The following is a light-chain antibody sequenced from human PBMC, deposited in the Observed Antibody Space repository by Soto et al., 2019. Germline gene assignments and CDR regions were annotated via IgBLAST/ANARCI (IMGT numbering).Light chain of an antibody. Sequence: EIVLTQSPATLSLSPGERATLSCRTSQSVGTYLDWYQHNPGQAPRLLIYDASNRATGIPARFSGSGSGTDFTLTISSPEPEHFAVYYCQQRYNWPNTFGQGTKLEIK. V-gene: IGKV3-11*01. CDR2: DAS. CDR3: QQRYNWPNT. J-gene: IGKJ2*01. CDR1: QSVGTY.